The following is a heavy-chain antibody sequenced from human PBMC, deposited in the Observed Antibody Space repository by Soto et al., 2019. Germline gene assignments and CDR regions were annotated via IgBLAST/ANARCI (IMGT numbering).Heavy chain of an antibody. CDR3: AIDQGGRFWSGYYADQNFDY. D-gene: IGHD3-3*01. CDR2: ISAYNGNT. J-gene: IGHJ4*02. CDR1: GYTFTSYG. V-gene: IGHV1-18*01. Sequence: GASVKVSCKASGYTFTSYGISWVRQAPGQGLELMGWISAYNGNTNYAQKLQGRVTMTTDTSTSTAYMELRSLRSDDTAVYYCAIDQGGRFWSGYYADQNFDYWGQGTLVTVSS.